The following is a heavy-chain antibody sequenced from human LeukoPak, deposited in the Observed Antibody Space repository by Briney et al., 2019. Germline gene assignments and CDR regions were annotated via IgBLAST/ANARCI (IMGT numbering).Heavy chain of an antibody. CDR1: GGSLRSDRHN. V-gene: IGHV4-39*07. Sequence: PSETLSLTCSVSGGSLRSDRHNWAWVRQSADKGLEHIGSVDQTGSPYYNPPLKSRVTISVDTSNKQFSLNLTSVTAADTAVYYCARDLGGYHFFMDVWGKGITVTVSS. CDR2: VDQTGSP. CDR3: ARDLGGYHFFMDV. J-gene: IGHJ6*03. D-gene: IGHD3/OR15-3a*01.